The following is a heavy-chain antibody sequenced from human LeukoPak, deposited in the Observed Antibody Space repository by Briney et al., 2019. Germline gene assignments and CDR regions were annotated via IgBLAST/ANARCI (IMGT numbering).Heavy chain of an antibody. J-gene: IGHJ4*02. Sequence: GASVKVSCKASGYTFTGYYMHWVRQAPGQGLEWMGWINPNSGGTNYAQKFQGRATMTRDTSISTAYMELSRLRSDDTAVYYCARGEVGARGNFDYWGQGTLVTVSS. D-gene: IGHD1-26*01. CDR2: INPNSGGT. CDR3: ARGEVGARGNFDY. CDR1: GYTFTGYY. V-gene: IGHV1-2*02.